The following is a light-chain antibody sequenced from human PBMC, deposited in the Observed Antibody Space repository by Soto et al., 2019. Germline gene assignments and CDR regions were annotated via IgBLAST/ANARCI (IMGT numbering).Light chain of an antibody. CDR1: QSVSSN. CDR3: QQYNNWPPWT. J-gene: IGKJ1*01. CDR2: GAS. V-gene: IGKV3-15*01. Sequence: EIVMTQSPATLSVSPGERATLSCRASQSVSSNLAWYQQKPGQAPRLLIYGASTRATGIPARFSVSESGTEFTLTISSLQSEDFAVYYCQQYNNWPPWTFGQGTKVDIK.